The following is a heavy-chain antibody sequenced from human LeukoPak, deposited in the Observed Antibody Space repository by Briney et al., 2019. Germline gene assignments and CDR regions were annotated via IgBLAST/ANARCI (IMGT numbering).Heavy chain of an antibody. J-gene: IGHJ4*02. Sequence: SETLSLTCTVSGGPISSSSYYWGWIRQPPGKGLEWIGSIYYSGSTYYNPSLKSRVTISVDTSKNQFSLKLSSVTAADTAVYYCARDYGPFDYWGQGTLVTVSS. D-gene: IGHD3-10*01. CDR2: IYYSGST. V-gene: IGHV4-39*07. CDR1: GGPISSSSYY. CDR3: ARDYGPFDY.